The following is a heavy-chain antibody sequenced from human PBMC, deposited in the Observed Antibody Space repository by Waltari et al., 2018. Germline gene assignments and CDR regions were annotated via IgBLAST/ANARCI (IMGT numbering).Heavy chain of an antibody. CDR2: IYYSGGT. D-gene: IGHD5-18*01. CDR1: GGSISSYY. CDR3: ARVQRGYSYGLYYFDY. Sequence: QVQLQESGPGLVKPSETLSLTCTVSGGSISSYYWSWIRQPPGKGLEWIGYIYYSGGTNYNPSLKSRVTISVDTSKNQFSLKLSSVTAADTAVYYCARVQRGYSYGLYYFDYWGQGTLVTVSS. J-gene: IGHJ4*02. V-gene: IGHV4-59*01.